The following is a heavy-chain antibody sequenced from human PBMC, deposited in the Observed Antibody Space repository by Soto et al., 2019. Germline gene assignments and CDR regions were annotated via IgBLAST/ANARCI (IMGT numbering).Heavy chain of an antibody. V-gene: IGHV4-61*01. CDR2: IYYSGST. CDR3: AREGRDYGDYLDY. D-gene: IGHD4-17*01. J-gene: IGHJ4*02. Sequence: QVQLQESGPGLVKPSETLSLTCTVSGGSVSSGSYYWSWIRQPPGKGLEWIGYIYYSGSTNYNPSLKSRGTISVDTSKNQFSLKLSSVTAADTAVYYCAREGRDYGDYLDYWGQGTLVTVSS. CDR1: GGSVSSGSYY.